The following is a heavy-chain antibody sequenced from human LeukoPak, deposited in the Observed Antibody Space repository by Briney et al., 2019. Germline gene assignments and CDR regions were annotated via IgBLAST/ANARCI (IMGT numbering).Heavy chain of an antibody. D-gene: IGHD6-6*01. Sequence: SETLSLTCTVSGGSISSSSYYWGWIRQPPGKGLEWIGRIYTSGSTSYNPSLKSRVTMSLDTSKNHFSLKLSSVTAADTAVYYCARDLGLSSSSGVDSWGQGTLVTVSS. V-gene: IGHV4-39*07. CDR2: IYTSGST. J-gene: IGHJ4*02. CDR3: ARDLGLSSSSGVDS. CDR1: GGSISSSSYY.